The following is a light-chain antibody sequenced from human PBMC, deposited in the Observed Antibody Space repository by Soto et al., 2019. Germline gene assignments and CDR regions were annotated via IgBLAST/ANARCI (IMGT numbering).Light chain of an antibody. CDR2: EVS. J-gene: IGLJ1*01. CDR3: SSYTRSSPLI. CDR1: SSDVGGYNY. V-gene: IGLV2-14*01. Sequence: QSALTQPASVSGSPGQSITISCTGTSSDVGGYNYVSWYQQHPGKAPKLMIYEVSNRPSGVSNRFSGSKSGNTASLTISGLQAEDEADYYCSSYTRSSPLIFGNGTKVTV.